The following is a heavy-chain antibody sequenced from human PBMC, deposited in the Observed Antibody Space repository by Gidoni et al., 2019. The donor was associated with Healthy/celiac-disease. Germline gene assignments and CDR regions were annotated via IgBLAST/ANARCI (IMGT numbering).Heavy chain of an antibody. Sequence: QLQLQESGPGLVKPSETLSLTCTVSGGSISSSSYYWGWIRQPPGKGLEWIGSIDYSGSTYYNPSLKSRVTISVDTSKNQFSLKLSSVTAADTAVYYCAREPYCSGGSCYGGGHFDYWGQGTLVTVSS. D-gene: IGHD2-15*01. CDR1: GGSISSSSYY. V-gene: IGHV4-39*07. J-gene: IGHJ4*02. CDR2: IDYSGST. CDR3: AREPYCSGGSCYGGGHFDY.